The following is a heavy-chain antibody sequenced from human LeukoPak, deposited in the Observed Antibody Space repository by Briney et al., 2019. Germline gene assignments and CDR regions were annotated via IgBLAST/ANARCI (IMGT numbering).Heavy chain of an antibody. CDR2: ISYDGSNK. J-gene: IGHJ4*02. CDR1: GFTFSSYG. CDR3: AKDRGRGNRGFDY. V-gene: IGHV3-30*18. Sequence: GGSLRLSCAASGFTFSSYGMHWVRQAPGKGLEWVAVISYDGSNKYYADSVKGRFTISRDNSKNTLYLQMNSLRAEDTAVYYCAKDRGRGNRGFDYWGQGTLVTVSS. D-gene: IGHD3-10*01.